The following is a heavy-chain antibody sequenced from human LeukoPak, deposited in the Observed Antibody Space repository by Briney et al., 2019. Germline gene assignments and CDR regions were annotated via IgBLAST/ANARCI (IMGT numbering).Heavy chain of an antibody. CDR3: ARGVYHGSGTYTGAIDP. V-gene: IGHV4-61*02. Sequence: SETLSLTCTVSGDSINNDDYYWNWIRQPAGKGLEWIGLIYSSGNTDYNPSLESRASISVDSSKTQFSLILTSVTAADTAVYYCARGVYHGSGTYTGAIDPWGQGILVTVSS. J-gene: IGHJ5*02. CDR2: IYSSGNT. D-gene: IGHD3-10*01. CDR1: GDSINNDDYY.